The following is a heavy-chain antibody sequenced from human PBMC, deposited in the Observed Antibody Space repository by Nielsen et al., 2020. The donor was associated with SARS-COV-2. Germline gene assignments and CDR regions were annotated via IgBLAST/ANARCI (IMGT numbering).Heavy chain of an antibody. CDR3: AREEQADAFDI. V-gene: IGHV4-31*03. J-gene: IGHJ3*02. CDR2: IYYSGST. Sequence: SETLSLTCTVSGGSISSGGYYWSWIRQHTGKGLEWIGYIYYSGSTYYNPSLKSRVTISVDTSKNQFSLRLSSVTAADTAVYYCAREEQADAFDIWGQGTMVTVSS. D-gene: IGHD1-26*01. CDR1: GGSISSGGYY.